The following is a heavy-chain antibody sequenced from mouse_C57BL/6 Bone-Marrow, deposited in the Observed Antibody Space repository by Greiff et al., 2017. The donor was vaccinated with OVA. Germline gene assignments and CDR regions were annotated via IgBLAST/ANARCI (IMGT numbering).Heavy chain of an antibody. D-gene: IGHD1-1*01. V-gene: IGHV1-9*01. CDR3: ARHYGGCYFDV. Sequence: VQLQQSGAELMKPGASVKLSCKATGYTFTGYWIEWVKQRPGHGLEWIGEILPGSGSTNYHEKFKGKATFTADTASNTDYMQLSSLTTEDSAIYYCARHYGGCYFDVWGTGTTVTVSS. J-gene: IGHJ1*03. CDR1: GYTFTGYW. CDR2: ILPGSGST.